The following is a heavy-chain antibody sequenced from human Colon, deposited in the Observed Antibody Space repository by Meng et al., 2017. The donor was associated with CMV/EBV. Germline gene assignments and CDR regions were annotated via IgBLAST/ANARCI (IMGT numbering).Heavy chain of an antibody. CDR1: GFTFSSHH. V-gene: IGHV3-48*03. J-gene: IGHJ4*03. Sequence: GESLKISCAASGFTFSSHHMNWVRQAPGKGLEWISFILSSGTAIYYADSLKGRFTISRDNAKNSLYLQINSLRVEDTAIYYCARILLGSRGADYWGQGTTVTVSS. D-gene: IGHD2-8*02. CDR2: ILSSGTAI. CDR3: ARILLGSRGADY.